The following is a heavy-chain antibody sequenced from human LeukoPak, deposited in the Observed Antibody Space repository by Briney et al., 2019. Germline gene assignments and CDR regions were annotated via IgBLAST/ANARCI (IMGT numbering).Heavy chain of an antibody. V-gene: IGHV3-30*18. CDR1: GFTFSSYG. J-gene: IGHJ4*02. D-gene: IGHD3-10*01. CDR3: AKDPTNSGSYYNPPGY. Sequence: GGSLRLSCAASGFTFSSYGMHWVRQAPGKGLEWVAVISYDGSNKYYADSVKGRFTISRDNSKNTLYLQMNSLRAEDTAVYYCAKDPTNSGSYYNPPGYWGQGTLVTVSS. CDR2: ISYDGSNK.